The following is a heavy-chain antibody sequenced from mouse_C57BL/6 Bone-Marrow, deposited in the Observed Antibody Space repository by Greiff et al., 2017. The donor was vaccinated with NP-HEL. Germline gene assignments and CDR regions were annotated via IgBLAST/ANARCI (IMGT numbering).Heavy chain of an antibody. D-gene: IGHD1-1*01. CDR1: GFNIKNTY. J-gene: IGHJ3*01. Sequence: VQLQQSVAELVRPGASVKLSCTASGFNIKNTYMHWVKQRPEQGLEWIGRIDPANGTTKYAPKFQGKATITADTSSNTAYLQISSLTSEDTAIYYCALITTVVEGFAYWGQGTLVTVSA. CDR3: ALITTVVEGFAY. CDR2: IDPANGTT. V-gene: IGHV14-3*01.